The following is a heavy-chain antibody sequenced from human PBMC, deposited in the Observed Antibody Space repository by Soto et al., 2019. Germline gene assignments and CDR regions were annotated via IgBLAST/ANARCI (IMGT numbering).Heavy chain of an antibody. CDR3: TTDPVRARATVVRFDY. CDR2: IKSKTDGGTT. D-gene: IGHD3-10*01. V-gene: IGHV3-15*01. CDR1: GFTFSNAC. J-gene: IGHJ4*02. Sequence: XGFLALSCAASGFTFSNACKSWVRQAPGKGVEWVGRIKSKTDGGTTDYAAPVKGRFTISRDDSKNTLYLQMNSLKTEDTAVYYCTTDPVRARATVVRFDYWGQGTLVTVSS.